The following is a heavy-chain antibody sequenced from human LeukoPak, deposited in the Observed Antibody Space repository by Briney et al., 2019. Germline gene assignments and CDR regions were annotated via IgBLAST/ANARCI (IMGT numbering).Heavy chain of an antibody. V-gene: IGHV1-69*04. D-gene: IGHD5-18*01. J-gene: IGHJ3*02. Sequence: ASVKVSCKASGGTFSSYAISWVRQAPGQGLEWMGRIIPILGIANYAQKFQGRVTITADKSTSTAYMELSSLRSEDTAVYYCARHHSDTAMARDAFDIWGQGTMVTVSS. CDR2: IIPILGIA. CDR3: ARHHSDTAMARDAFDI. CDR1: GGTFSSYA.